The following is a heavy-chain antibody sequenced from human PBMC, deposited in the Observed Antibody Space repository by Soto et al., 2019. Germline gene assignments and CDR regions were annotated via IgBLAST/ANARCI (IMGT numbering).Heavy chain of an antibody. D-gene: IGHD3-10*01. Sequence: SETLSLTCTVSGVSISSTSYYWGWFRQPPGKGLEWIGTIYYGGSSYSNPSLKSRVTISLDKSKNQFSMKLTSVTAADTAVYDCARHGAYWGQGTLVTVSS. CDR2: IYYGGSS. V-gene: IGHV4-39*01. CDR1: GVSISSTSYY. J-gene: IGHJ4*02. CDR3: ARHGAY.